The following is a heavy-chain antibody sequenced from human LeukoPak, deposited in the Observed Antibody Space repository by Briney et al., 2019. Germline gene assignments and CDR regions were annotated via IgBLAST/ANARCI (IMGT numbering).Heavy chain of an antibody. Sequence: ASVNVSCKASGYTFTNYYMNWVRQAPGQGLEWMGIINPSGGSTSYAQKFQGRVTVTRDTSTSTVYVELSSLRSEDTAMYYCAREGEIGYDLSDYWGQGTLVTVSS. D-gene: IGHD5-12*01. V-gene: IGHV1-46*01. J-gene: IGHJ4*02. CDR1: GYTFTNYY. CDR2: INPSGGST. CDR3: AREGEIGYDLSDY.